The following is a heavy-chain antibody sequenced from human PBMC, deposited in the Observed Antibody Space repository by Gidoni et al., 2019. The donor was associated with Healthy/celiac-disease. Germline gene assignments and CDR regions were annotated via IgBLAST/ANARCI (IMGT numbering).Heavy chain of an antibody. CDR2: IWYDGSNR. V-gene: IGHV3-33*01. D-gene: IGHD2-15*01. J-gene: IGHJ4*02. Sequence: PASGFTFSSYGMHWVRQAPGKGLEWVAVIWYDGSNRYYADSVKGRFTISRDNSKNTLYLQMNSLRAEDTAVYYCARDHGSVGNYWGQGTLVTVSS. CDR3: ARDHGSVGNY. CDR1: GFTFSSYG.